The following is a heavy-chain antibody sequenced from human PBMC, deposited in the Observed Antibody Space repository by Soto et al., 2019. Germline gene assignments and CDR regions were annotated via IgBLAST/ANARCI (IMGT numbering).Heavy chain of an antibody. CDR2: IYPGDSDT. J-gene: IGHJ6*02. D-gene: IGHD5-18*01. CDR1: GYSFTTDW. V-gene: IGHV5-51*01. CDR3: RRYSHSYSSKFFRCMVV. Sequence: GESLKISCKASGYSFTTDWIGWVRQMPGKGLEWMGIIYPGDSDTRYSPSFQGQVTISADKSISTAYLQWSSLKASDTAMYYCRRYSHSYSSKFFRCMVVLRPGTMVTVSS.